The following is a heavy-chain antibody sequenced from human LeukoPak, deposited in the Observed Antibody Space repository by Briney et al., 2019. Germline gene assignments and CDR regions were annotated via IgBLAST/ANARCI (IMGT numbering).Heavy chain of an antibody. V-gene: IGHV3-30*02. CDR2: IRYDGSNK. D-gene: IGHD3-22*01. CDR3: AQAVVVIRGHYFDS. Sequence: GGSLRLSCTSSGFIFSDYGMHWVRQAPGKEPQWVAFIRYDGSNKYYADSVDGRFTISRDNSKNTLYLQMNSLRPEDTAVYYCAQAVVVIRGHYFDSWGLGTLVTVSS. CDR1: GFIFSDYG. J-gene: IGHJ4*02.